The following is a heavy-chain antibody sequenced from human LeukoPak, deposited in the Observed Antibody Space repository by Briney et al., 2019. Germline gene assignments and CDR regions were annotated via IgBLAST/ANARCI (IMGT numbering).Heavy chain of an antibody. Sequence: PSGTLSLTCAVSGGSGGSISSSNYWSWVRQPPGKGLEWIGEIYHSGSTNYNPSLKSRVTISVDTSKNQFSLKLSSVTAADTAVYYCARERTVNWFDPWGQGTLVTVSS. J-gene: IGHJ5*02. CDR1: GGSGGSISSSNY. CDR2: IYHSGST. V-gene: IGHV4-4*02. CDR3: ARERTVNWFDP.